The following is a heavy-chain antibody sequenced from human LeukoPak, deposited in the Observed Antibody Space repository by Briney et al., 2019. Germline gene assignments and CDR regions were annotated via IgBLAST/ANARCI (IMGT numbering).Heavy chain of an antibody. CDR2: INWNGGST. CDR3: ARSPNYIAADAFDI. CDR1: GFTFDDYG. J-gene: IGHJ3*02. Sequence: PGGSLRLSCAASGFTFDDYGMSWVRQAPGKGLEWVSGINWNGGSTGYADSVKGRFTISRDNAKNSLYLQMNSLRAEDTALYYCARSPNYIAADAFDIWGQGTMVTVSS. D-gene: IGHD6-13*01. V-gene: IGHV3-20*04.